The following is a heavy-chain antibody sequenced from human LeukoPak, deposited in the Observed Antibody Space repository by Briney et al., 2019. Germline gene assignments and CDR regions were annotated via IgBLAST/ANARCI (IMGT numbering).Heavy chain of an antibody. V-gene: IGHV1-69*04. CDR3: ARAITYCSSTSCSYYYYYGMDV. CDR2: IIPILGIA. Sequence: ASVKVSCKASGGTFSSYAISWVRQAPGQGLEWMGRIIPILGIANSAQKFQGRVTITADKSTSTAYMELSSLRSEDTAVYYCARAITYCSSTSCSYYYYYGMDVWGQGTTVTVSS. D-gene: IGHD2-2*01. J-gene: IGHJ6*02. CDR1: GGTFSSYA.